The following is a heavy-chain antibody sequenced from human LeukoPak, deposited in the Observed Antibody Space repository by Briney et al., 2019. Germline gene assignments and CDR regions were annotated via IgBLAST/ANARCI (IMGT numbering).Heavy chain of an antibody. D-gene: IGHD5-18*01. CDR3: XRADWDTAMIDY. CDR1: GFTFSSYS. J-gene: IGHJ4*02. V-gene: IGHV3-21*01. CDR2: ISSSSSYI. Sequence: GGSLRLSCAASGFTFSSYSMNWVRQAPGKGLEWVSSISSSSSYIYYADSVKGRFTISRDNAKNSLYLQMNSLRAEDTAVYYXXRADWDTAMIDYWGQGTLVTVSS.